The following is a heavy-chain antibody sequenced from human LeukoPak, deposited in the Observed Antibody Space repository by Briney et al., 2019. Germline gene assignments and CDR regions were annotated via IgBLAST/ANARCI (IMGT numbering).Heavy chain of an antibody. CDR1: GYSFSSYW. J-gene: IGHJ4*02. D-gene: IGHD3-22*01. Sequence: GESLKISCKGSGYSFSSYWIGWVRQVPGKGLEWMGIINPGDSDTRYSPSYQGQVTISVDKSISTAYLQWSSLKASDTAMYYCARRDSNGYYDVYYFDYWGQGTLVTVSS. CDR3: ARRDSNGYYDVYYFDY. CDR2: INPGDSDT. V-gene: IGHV5-51*01.